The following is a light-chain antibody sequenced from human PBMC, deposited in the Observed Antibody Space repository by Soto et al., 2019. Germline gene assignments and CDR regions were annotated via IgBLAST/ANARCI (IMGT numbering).Light chain of an antibody. Sequence: IQMTQSTSSLSASVGDRVTITCRASQSISSYLNWYQQKPGKAPKLLIYAASSLQSGVPSRFSGSGSGTDFTLTISSLQPEDFAVYYCQQSESTPFTFGQGTRLAIK. CDR2: AAS. J-gene: IGKJ5*01. CDR3: QQSESTPFT. V-gene: IGKV1-39*01. CDR1: QSISSY.